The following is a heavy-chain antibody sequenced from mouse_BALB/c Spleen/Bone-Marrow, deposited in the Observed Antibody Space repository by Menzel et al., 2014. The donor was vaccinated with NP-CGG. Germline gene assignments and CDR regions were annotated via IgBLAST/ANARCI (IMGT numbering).Heavy chain of an antibody. CDR2: ISSVSSTI. D-gene: IGHD4-1*01. V-gene: IGHV5-17*02. Sequence: EVMLVESGGGLVQPGGSRKLSCAASGFTFSSFGMHWVRQAPEKGLEWVAYISSVSSTIYYADTVKGQFTITRDNPKNTLFLQMTSLRSEDTAMCYCTRGGNWDDFDYWGQGTTLTVSS. CDR3: TRGGNWDDFDY. CDR1: GFTFSSFG. J-gene: IGHJ2*01.